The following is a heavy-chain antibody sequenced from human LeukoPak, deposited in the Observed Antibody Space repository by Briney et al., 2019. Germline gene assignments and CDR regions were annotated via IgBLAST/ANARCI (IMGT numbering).Heavy chain of an antibody. J-gene: IGHJ4*02. V-gene: IGHV3-21*01. Sequence: GGSLRLSCAASGFTFSSYSMNWVRQAPGKGLEWVSSISSSSSYIYYADSVKGRFTISRDNAKNSPYLQMNSLRAEDTAVYYCAREEGRPDYYDSSGYPLDYWGQGTLVTVSS. CDR3: AREEGRPDYYDSSGYPLDY. CDR2: ISSSSSYI. CDR1: GFTFSSYS. D-gene: IGHD3-22*01.